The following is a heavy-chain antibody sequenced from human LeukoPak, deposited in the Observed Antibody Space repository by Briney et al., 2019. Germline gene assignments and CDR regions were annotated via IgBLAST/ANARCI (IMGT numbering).Heavy chain of an antibody. D-gene: IGHD3-22*01. CDR3: ARDRGYYDSSATGPDAFDI. Sequence: GGSLRLSCAASGFTFSSYSMNWVRQAPGKGLEWVSYISSSSSTIYYADSVKGRFTISRDNAKNSLYLQMNSLRAEDTAVYYCARDRGYYDSSATGPDAFDIWGQGTMVTVSS. CDR2: ISSSSSTI. J-gene: IGHJ3*02. V-gene: IGHV3-48*04. CDR1: GFTFSSYS.